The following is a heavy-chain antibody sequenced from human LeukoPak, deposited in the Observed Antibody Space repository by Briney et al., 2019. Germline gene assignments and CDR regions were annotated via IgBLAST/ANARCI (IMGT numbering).Heavy chain of an antibody. J-gene: IGHJ4*02. Sequence: SETLSLTCTVSGGSISSGGYYWSWIRQPPGKGLEWIGEINHSGSTNYNPSLKSRVTISVDTSKNQFSLKLSSVTAADTAVYYCARVPHYYDSSGESDYWGQGTLVTVSS. CDR1: GGSISSGGYY. D-gene: IGHD3-22*01. CDR2: INHSGST. CDR3: ARVPHYYDSSGESDY. V-gene: IGHV4-39*07.